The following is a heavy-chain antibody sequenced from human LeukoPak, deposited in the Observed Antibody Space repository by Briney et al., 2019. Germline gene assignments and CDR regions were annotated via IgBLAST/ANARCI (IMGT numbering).Heavy chain of an antibody. V-gene: IGHV3-66*01. CDR2: IYSGGST. J-gene: IGHJ4*02. CDR1: GFTFTNNA. CDR3: ARDLSSWSATPVDY. Sequence: GGSLRLSCAASGFTFTNNAMSWVRQAPGKGLEWVSVIYSGGSTYYADSVKGRFTISRDNSKNTLYLQMNSLRAEDTAVYYCARDLSSWSATPVDYWGQGTLVTVSS. D-gene: IGHD2-2*01.